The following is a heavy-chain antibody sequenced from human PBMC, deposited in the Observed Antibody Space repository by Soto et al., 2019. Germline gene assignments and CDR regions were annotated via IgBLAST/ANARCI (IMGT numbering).Heavy chain of an antibody. CDR2: ISISSSYI. Sequence: EVQLVESGGGLVKPGGSLRLSCAASGFTFSSYSMNWVRQAPGKGLEWVSSISISSSYIYYADSVKGRFTISRDNAKNSLYLQTNSLGPEDTAVYHCASVLHGYVSFRFDPCGQGTLVTVSS. D-gene: IGHD5-12*01. V-gene: IGHV3-21*01. J-gene: IGHJ5*02. CDR1: GFTFSSYS. CDR3: ASVLHGYVSFRFDP.